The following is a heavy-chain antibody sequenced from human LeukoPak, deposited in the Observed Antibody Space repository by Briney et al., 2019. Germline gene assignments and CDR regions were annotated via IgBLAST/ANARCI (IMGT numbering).Heavy chain of an antibody. V-gene: IGHV3-48*03. D-gene: IGHD3-22*01. CDR3: ARARDYYDSSGRPFDP. Sequence: AGGSLRLSCAASGFSFSTYEMNWVRQAPGKGLEWVSYIDATSGTIHYGDSVKGRFTISRDNAKNSLYLQMNSLRAEDTAVYYCARARDYYDSSGRPFDPWGQGTLVTVSS. J-gene: IGHJ5*02. CDR2: IDATSGTI. CDR1: GFSFSTYE.